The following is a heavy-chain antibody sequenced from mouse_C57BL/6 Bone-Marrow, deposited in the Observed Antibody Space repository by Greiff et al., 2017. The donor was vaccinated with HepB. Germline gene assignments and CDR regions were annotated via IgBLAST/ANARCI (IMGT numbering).Heavy chain of an antibody. CDR3: AREGYSNYGRVDY. CDR2: ISDGGSYT. V-gene: IGHV5-4*01. Sequence: EVKLVESGGGLVKPGGSLKLSCAASGFTFSSYAMSWVRQTPEKRLEWVATISDGGSYTYYPDNVKGRFTISRDNAKNNLYLQMSHLKSEDTAMYYCAREGYSNYGRVDYWGQGTTLTVSS. J-gene: IGHJ2*01. CDR1: GFTFSSYA. D-gene: IGHD2-5*01.